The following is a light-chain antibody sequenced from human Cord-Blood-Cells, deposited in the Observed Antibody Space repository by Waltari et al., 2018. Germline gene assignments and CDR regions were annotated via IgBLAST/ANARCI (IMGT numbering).Light chain of an antibody. CDR3: SSYAGSNNFDVV. V-gene: IGLV2-8*01. Sequence: QLARAQPRSESLSPGQSVTIPCTGTSCDVGGYNDVSWYQQYPGKAPKLMIYEVSKRPSGVPDRFSGSKSGNTASLTVSGLQAEDEADYYCSSYAGSNNFDVVFGGGTKLTVL. J-gene: IGLJ2*01. CDR2: EVS. CDR1: SCDVGGYND.